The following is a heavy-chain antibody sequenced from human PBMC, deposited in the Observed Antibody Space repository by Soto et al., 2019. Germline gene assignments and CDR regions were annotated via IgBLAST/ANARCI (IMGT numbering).Heavy chain of an antibody. CDR1: GFTVRSNN. V-gene: IGHV3-53*01. J-gene: IGHJ1*01. CDR2: IYIGSST. Sequence: EVQLVESGGGLIQPGGSLRLYCAASGFTVRSNNRSWVRQAPGKCLEWLSVIYIGSSTYYADSVKGRFTISRDNSKITLYLQMNRLRAEDTAVYYCARDRVESCYPEYCPPWGKGTLVTVSS. CDR3: ARDRVESCYPEYCPP. D-gene: IGHD2-15*01.